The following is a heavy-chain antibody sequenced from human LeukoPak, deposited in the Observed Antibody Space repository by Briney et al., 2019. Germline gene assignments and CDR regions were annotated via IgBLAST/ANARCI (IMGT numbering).Heavy chain of an antibody. CDR1: GFTFSSYW. D-gene: IGHD4-23*01. Sequence: GGSLRLSCAASGFTFSSYWMNWARQAPGKGLEWVSVIYSGGSTYYADSVKGRFTISRDNSKNTLYLQMNSLRAEDTAVYYCARIWYGGNYFDYWGQGTLVTVSS. V-gene: IGHV3-53*01. CDR3: ARIWYGGNYFDY. CDR2: IYSGGST. J-gene: IGHJ4*02.